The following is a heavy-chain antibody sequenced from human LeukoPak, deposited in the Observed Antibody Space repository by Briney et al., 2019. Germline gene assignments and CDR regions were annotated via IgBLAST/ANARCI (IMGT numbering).Heavy chain of an antibody. V-gene: IGHV1-2*02. D-gene: IGHD3-22*01. Sequence: ASVKVSCKASGYTFTGYYMHWVRRAPGQGLEWMGWINPNSGGTNYAQKFQGRVTMTRDTSISTAYMELSRLRSDDTAVYYCAGLGVYYDSSGTDYFDYWGQGTLVTVSS. J-gene: IGHJ4*02. CDR1: GYTFTGYY. CDR2: INPNSGGT. CDR3: AGLGVYYDSSGTDYFDY.